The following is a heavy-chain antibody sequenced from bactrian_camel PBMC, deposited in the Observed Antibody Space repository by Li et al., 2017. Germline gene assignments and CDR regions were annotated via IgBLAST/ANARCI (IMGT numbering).Heavy chain of an antibody. J-gene: IGHJ4*01. CDR2: ISTGGGTS. Sequence: VQLVESGGGLVQSGGSLRLACAASGFTSRNYWMYWVRQARGKGLEWVSTISTGGGTSYYADSVKGRFTISRDNAANTVYLQMNSLKPEDTAVYYCVPRLRYGGTCDYWGQGTQVTVS. D-gene: IGHD6*01. V-gene: IGHV3S1*01. CDR3: VPRLRYGGTCDY. CDR1: GFTSRNYW.